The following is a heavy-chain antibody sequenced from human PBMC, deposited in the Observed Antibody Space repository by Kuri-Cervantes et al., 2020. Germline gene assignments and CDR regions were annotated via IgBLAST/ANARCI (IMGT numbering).Heavy chain of an antibody. D-gene: IGHD1-26*01. CDR3: ARDIREWELHPGDY. Sequence: GESLKISCAASGFTFSSYAMHWVRQAPGKGLEWVAVISYDGSNKYYADSVKGRFTISRDNSKNTLYLQMNSLRAEDTAVYYCARDIREWELHPGDYWGQGTLVTVSS. CDR2: ISYDGSNK. CDR1: GFTFSSYA. J-gene: IGHJ4*02. V-gene: IGHV3-30-3*01.